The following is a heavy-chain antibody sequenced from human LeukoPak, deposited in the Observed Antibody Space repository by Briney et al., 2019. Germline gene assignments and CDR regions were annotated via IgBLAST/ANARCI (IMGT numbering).Heavy chain of an antibody. Sequence: SETLSLACTVSGGSISSTTYYWGWIRQPPGQGLTWIGSIYSGGSTYYNPSLKSRVTISVDTSNDQFSLRLSSVTAADTAVYYCLVVVVAATHYFDYWGQGTLVTVSS. V-gene: IGHV4-39*01. CDR2: IYSGGST. CDR1: GGSISSTTYY. J-gene: IGHJ4*02. D-gene: IGHD2-15*01. CDR3: LVVVVAATHYFDY.